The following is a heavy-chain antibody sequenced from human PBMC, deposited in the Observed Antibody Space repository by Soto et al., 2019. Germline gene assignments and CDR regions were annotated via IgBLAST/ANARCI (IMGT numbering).Heavy chain of an antibody. D-gene: IGHD3-22*01. CDR1: GFTFSSYA. CDR2: ISGSGGST. J-gene: IGHJ4*02. V-gene: IGHV3-23*01. CDR3: AKELYYYDSSGYSFPFDY. Sequence: GSLRLSCAASGFTFSSYAMSWVRQAPGKGLEWVSAISGSGGSTYYADSVKGRFTISRDNSKNTLYLQMNSLRAEDTAVYYCAKELYYYDSSGYSFPFDYWGQGTLVTVSS.